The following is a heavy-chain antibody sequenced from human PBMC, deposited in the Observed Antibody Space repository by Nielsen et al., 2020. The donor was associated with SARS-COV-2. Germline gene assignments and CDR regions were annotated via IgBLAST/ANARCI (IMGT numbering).Heavy chain of an antibody. D-gene: IGHD5-18*01. CDR3: ARAITGYSYGFDY. Sequence: GESLKISCAASGFTFSNHAMSWVRQAPGMGLQWVSVIYGGGATAHYADSVRGRFTISRDNSKNTLYLQMNSLRAEVTAVYYCARAITGYSYGFDYWGQGTLVTVSS. CDR2: IYGGGATA. V-gene: IGHV3-23*03. J-gene: IGHJ4*02. CDR1: GFTFSNHA.